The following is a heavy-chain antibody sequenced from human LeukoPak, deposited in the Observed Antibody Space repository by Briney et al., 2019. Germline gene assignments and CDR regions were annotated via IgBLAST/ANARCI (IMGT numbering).Heavy chain of an antibody. CDR3: GTDLGIAAAGTRHYYYYMDV. CDR2: ISADGGNT. Sequence: ASLKVSCKASGYTFTSYGISWVRQAPGQGLEWLGWISADGGNTNYAQKIQGRVTMTTDTSTSTAYMELRSLRSDDTAVYYCGTDLGIAAAGTRHYYYYMDVWGKGTTVTISS. J-gene: IGHJ6*03. D-gene: IGHD6-13*01. V-gene: IGHV1-18*01. CDR1: GYTFTSYG.